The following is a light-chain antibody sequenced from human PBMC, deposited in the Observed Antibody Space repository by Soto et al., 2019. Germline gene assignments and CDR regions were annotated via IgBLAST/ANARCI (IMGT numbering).Light chain of an antibody. J-gene: IGKJ4*01. V-gene: IGKV3-20*01. Sequence: PGGRATLSCRVSPSVRNSYLSWYQQRPGQAPRLLIFGASLRTTCIPDRFSGSGSGTDFTVTISRLVREDFIVYYCQPYGSPLTFGGGTKVEIK. CDR3: QPYGSPLT. CDR2: GAS. CDR1: PSVRNSY.